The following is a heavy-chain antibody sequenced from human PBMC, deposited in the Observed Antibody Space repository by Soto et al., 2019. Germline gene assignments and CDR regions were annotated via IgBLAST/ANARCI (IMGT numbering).Heavy chain of an antibody. CDR2: INHSGST. CDR1: GGSLSGHC. Sequence: SEPLSLTCPVYGGSLSGHCWRGLRQPPGKEMDWFGEINHSGSTNYHPSLKSRVTISVDTSKNQFSLKLSSVTAADTAVYYCARGPLVGYCSGGSCYWRVAHYGMDVWGQGTTVT. J-gene: IGHJ6*02. D-gene: IGHD2-15*01. CDR3: ARGPLVGYCSGGSCYWRVAHYGMDV. V-gene: IGHV4-34*01.